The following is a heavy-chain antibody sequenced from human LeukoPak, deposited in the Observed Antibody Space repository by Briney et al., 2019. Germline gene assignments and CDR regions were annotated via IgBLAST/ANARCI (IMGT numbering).Heavy chain of an antibody. CDR1: GGTFSSYA. V-gene: IGHV1-69*05. Sequence: SVKVSCKASGGTFSSYAISWVRQAPGQGLEWMGGIIAIFGTANYAQKFQGRVTITTDESTSTAYMELSSLRSEDTAVYYCAGSIWFGEFNAEVVFDYWGQGTLVTVSS. CDR3: AGSIWFGEFNAEVVFDY. J-gene: IGHJ4*02. CDR2: IIAIFGTA. D-gene: IGHD3-10*01.